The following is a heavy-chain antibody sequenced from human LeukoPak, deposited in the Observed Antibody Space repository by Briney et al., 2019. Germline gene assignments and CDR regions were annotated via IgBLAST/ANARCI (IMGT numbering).Heavy chain of an antibody. Sequence: GRSLRLSCAASGFTFSSYAMSWVRQAPGKGLEWVSVISGSGGSTYYADSVKGRFTFSRDNSKNTLYLQLNSLRVEDTAVYYCAKEIYGDSTGGRFQQWGQGTLVTVSS. CDR2: ISGSGGST. CDR1: GFTFSSYA. V-gene: IGHV3-23*01. D-gene: IGHD4-17*01. CDR3: AKEIYGDSTGGRFQQ. J-gene: IGHJ1*01.